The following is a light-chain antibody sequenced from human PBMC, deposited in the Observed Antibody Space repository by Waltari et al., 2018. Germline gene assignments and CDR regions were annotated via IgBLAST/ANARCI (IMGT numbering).Light chain of an antibody. Sequence: SALTHTASVSGCPGPWIPLSCPETGRDVGSYDFVSWYQQPPGKAPHLIIYEVSNGPSGISNRFSASKSGNTDSLTISGLQAEDEADYYCSSYTTSSAPGVFGTGTSVTVL. V-gene: IGLV2-14*01. CDR2: EVS. J-gene: IGLJ1*01. CDR1: GRDVGSYDF. CDR3: SSYTTSSAPGV.